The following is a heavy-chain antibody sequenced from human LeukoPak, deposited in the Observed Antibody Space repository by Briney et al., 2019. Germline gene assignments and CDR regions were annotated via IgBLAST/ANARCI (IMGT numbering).Heavy chain of an antibody. Sequence: SETLSLTCTVSGGSISSSSYYWGWIRQPPGKGLEWIGSIYYSGSTYYNPSLKSRVTISVDTSKNQFSLKLSSVTAADTAVYYCARDLSSGWYDYWGQGTLVTVSS. V-gene: IGHV4-39*02. CDR2: IYYSGST. CDR1: GGSISSSSYY. D-gene: IGHD6-19*01. CDR3: ARDLSSGWYDY. J-gene: IGHJ4*02.